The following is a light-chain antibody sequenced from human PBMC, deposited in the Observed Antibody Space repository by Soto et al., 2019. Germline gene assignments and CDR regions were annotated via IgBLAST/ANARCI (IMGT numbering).Light chain of an antibody. V-gene: IGKV1-9*01. CDR1: QGMISY. CDR2: VTS. Sequence: IQLTQSPSSLSASVGDRVTLTCRASQGMISYLAWYQQKPGKAPKLLIYVTSTLQTGVPSRFSGSRSGADFTLTISSLQPEDSATYYCQQLSIYPLPFGGGTKVDI. CDR3: QQLSIYPLP. J-gene: IGKJ4*01.